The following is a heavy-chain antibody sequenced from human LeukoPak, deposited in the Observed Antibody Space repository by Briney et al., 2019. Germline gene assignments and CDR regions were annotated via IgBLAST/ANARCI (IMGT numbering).Heavy chain of an antibody. Sequence: KPSETLSLTCAVYGGSFSGYYWSWIRQPPGKGLEWIGEINHSGSTNYNPSLKSRVTISVDTSKNQFSLKLNSVTAADTAMYYCARDFSRGYMDVWGKGTTVTVS. V-gene: IGHV4-34*01. J-gene: IGHJ6*03. CDR2: INHSGST. D-gene: IGHD2/OR15-2a*01. CDR3: ARDFSRGYMDV. CDR1: GGSFSGYY.